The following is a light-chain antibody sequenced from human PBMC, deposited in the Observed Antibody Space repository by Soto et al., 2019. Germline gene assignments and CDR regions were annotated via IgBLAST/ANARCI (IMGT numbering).Light chain of an antibody. Sequence: DVQMTQSPSCLCASXGDRVTISXXASQSIYTYLHWYRQRPGSAPNLLVFAASALHSGVPSRFSGSGSGTNFTLTISNLQSEDFATYYCQQSYSPPVTFGGGTKVDIK. J-gene: IGKJ4*01. CDR1: QSIYTY. CDR3: QQSYSPPVT. V-gene: IGKV1-39*01. CDR2: AAS.